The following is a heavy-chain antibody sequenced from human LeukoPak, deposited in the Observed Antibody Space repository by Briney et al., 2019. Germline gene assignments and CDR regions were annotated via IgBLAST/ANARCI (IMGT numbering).Heavy chain of an antibody. CDR1: GGTFSSYA. J-gene: IGHJ4*02. CDR2: INPSGGST. V-gene: IGHV1-46*01. D-gene: IGHD6-13*01. CDR3: ARDLGQGSSWTQYYFDY. Sequence: RASVKVSCKASGGTFSSYAISWVRQAPGQGLEWMGIINPSGGSTSYAQKFQGRVTMTRDTSTSTVYMELSSLRSEDTAVYYCARDLGQGSSWTQYYFDYWGQGTLVTVSS.